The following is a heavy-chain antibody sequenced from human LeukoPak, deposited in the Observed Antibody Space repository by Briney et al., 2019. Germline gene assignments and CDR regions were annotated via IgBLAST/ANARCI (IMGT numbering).Heavy chain of an antibody. J-gene: IGHJ6*03. Sequence: SETLSLTCTVSGGSISSSSYYWGWIRQPPGKGLEWIGSIYYSGSTYYNPSLRSRVTMSVDTSKNQFSLKLSSVTAADTAVYYCAREQDYSSSSSERGFYYYYYMDVWGKGTTVTVSS. CDR1: GGSISSSSYY. CDR2: IYYSGST. V-gene: IGHV4-39*07. CDR3: AREQDYSSSSSERGFYYYYYMDV. D-gene: IGHD6-6*01.